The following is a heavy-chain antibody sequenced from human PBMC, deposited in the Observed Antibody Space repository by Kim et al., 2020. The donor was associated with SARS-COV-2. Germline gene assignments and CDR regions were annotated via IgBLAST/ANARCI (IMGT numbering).Heavy chain of an antibody. D-gene: IGHD2-21*02. CDR1: GGSISSLNW. Sequence: SETLSLTCAVSGGSISSLNWWSWVRQPPGKGLEWIGEIYHSGSTNYNPSLKSRVTISIDKSKNQVSLKLSSVAAADTAVYYCAGAYCGGDCYIDYWGQGTLVTVSS. CDR2: IYHSGST. V-gene: IGHV4-4*02. CDR3: AGAYCGGDCYIDY. J-gene: IGHJ4*02.